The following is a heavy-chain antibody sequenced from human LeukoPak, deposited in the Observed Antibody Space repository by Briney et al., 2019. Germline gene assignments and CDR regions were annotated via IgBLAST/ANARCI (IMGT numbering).Heavy chain of an antibody. D-gene: IGHD4-23*01. J-gene: IGHJ4*02. V-gene: IGHV3-23*01. CDR2: LSCSCVSI. Sequence: GASLTLPCAASGFPFNSYAMIWLRQAPGKGLECLSTLSCSCVSIYYADSVRGRFTISRDNSKTTLYLQMNSLSAEDTAVYYCAKVGGGNTRGNFDYWGQGTLVTVSS. CDR3: AKVGGGNTRGNFDY. CDR1: GFPFNSYA.